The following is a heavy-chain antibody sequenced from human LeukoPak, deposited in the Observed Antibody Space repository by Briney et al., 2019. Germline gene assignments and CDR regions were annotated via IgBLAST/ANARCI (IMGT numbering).Heavy chain of an antibody. Sequence: GESLKISCKGSGYSFTSYWIGWVRQMPGKGLEWMGIIYPGDSDTRYSPSFQGQVTISADKSISTAYLQWSSLKASDTAMYYCARMPVYCSGGSCYSFIAYGGQGTLVTAPS. D-gene: IGHD2-15*01. V-gene: IGHV5-51*01. CDR1: GYSFTSYW. CDR2: IYPGDSDT. J-gene: IGHJ4*02. CDR3: ARMPVYCSGGSCYSFIAY.